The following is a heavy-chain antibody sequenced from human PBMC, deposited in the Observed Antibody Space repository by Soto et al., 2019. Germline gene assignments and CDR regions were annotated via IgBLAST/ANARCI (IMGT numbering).Heavy chain of an antibody. CDR3: ARSPRSSPYFDY. D-gene: IGHD6-13*01. CDR1: GYTFSNFW. V-gene: IGHV5-51*01. CDR2: IYPGDYET. Sequence: GESLKISCQCSGYTFSNFWIAWVRQLPEKGLEWMGIIYPGDYETRYSPSFHGKVTISADRSIGTAYLQWSSLEASDSAFYFCARSPRSSPYFDYWGQGALGTVSA. J-gene: IGHJ4*02.